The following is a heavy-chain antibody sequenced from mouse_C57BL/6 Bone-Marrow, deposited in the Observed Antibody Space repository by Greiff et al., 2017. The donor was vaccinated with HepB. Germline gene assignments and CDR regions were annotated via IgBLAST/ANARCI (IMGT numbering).Heavy chain of an antibody. CDR1: GFNIKDYY. D-gene: IGHD2-12*01. CDR2: IDPEDGDT. V-gene: IGHV14-1*01. J-gene: IGHJ3*01. CDR3: TTFGEPTTPFAY. Sequence: EVQLRQSGAELVRPGASVKLSCTASGFNIKDYYMHWVKQRPEQGLEWIGRIDPEDGDTEYAPKFQGKATMTADTSSNTAYLQLSSLTSEDTAVYYCTTFGEPTTPFAYWGQGTLVTVSA.